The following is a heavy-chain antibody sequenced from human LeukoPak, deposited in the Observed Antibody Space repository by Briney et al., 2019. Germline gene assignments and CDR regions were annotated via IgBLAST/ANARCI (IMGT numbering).Heavy chain of an antibody. CDR2: INSDGSST. CDR1: GFTFSISW. CDR3: ARGGLVGAKDY. D-gene: IGHD1-26*01. J-gene: IGHJ4*02. V-gene: IGHV3-74*01. Sequence: GGSLRLSCAASGFTFSISWMHCVRQAPGKGLVWVSRINSDGSSTSYADSVKGRFTISRDNAKNTLYLQMNSLRAEDTAVYHCARGGLVGAKDYWGQGTLVTVSS.